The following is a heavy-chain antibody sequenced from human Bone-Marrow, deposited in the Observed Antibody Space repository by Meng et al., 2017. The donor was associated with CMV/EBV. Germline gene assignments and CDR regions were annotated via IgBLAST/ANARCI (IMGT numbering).Heavy chain of an antibody. V-gene: IGHV3-11*01. Sequence: GESLKISCAASGFTFSDYYMSWIRQAPGKGLEWVSYISSSGSTIYYADSVKGRFTISRDNAKNSLYLQMNSLRAEDTAVYYCAKIGGLTSVTLDYWGQGTLVTVSS. D-gene: IGHD4-17*01. CDR2: ISSSGSTI. J-gene: IGHJ4*02. CDR3: AKIGGLTSVTLDY. CDR1: GFTFSDYY.